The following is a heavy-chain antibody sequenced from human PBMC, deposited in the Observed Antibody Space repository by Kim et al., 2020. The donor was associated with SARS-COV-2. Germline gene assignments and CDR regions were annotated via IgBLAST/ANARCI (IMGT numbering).Heavy chain of an antibody. Sequence: GSLRLSCAASGFTVSSNYMSWVRQAPGKGLEWVSVIYSGGSTYYADSVKGRFTISRDNSKNTLYLQMNSLRAEDTAVYYCARARKYYYDSSGYYYYFDY. D-gene: IGHD3-22*01. CDR2: IYSGGST. CDR1: GFTVSSNY. CDR3: ARARKYYYDSSGYYYYFDY. J-gene: IGHJ4*01. V-gene: IGHV3-66*01.